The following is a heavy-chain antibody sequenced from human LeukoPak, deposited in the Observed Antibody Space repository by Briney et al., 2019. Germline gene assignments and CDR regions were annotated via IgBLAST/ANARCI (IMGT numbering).Heavy chain of an antibody. CDR3: AREHYYDSSGYLNFDY. CDR1: GYTFTGYY. D-gene: IGHD3-22*01. V-gene: IGHV1-2*02. Sequence: ASVKVSCKASGYTFTGYYMHWVRQAPGQGLEWMGWINPNSGGTNYAQKFQGRVTMTRDTSISTAYMELSRLRSDDTAVYYCAREHYYDSSGYLNFDYWGQGTLVTVSS. CDR2: INPNSGGT. J-gene: IGHJ4*02.